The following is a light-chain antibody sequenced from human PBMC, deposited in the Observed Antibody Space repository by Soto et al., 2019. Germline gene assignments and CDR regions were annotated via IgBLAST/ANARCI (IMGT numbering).Light chain of an antibody. CDR1: QSVGSN. Sequence: EVVLTQSPATLSVSPGAGATLSCRASQSVGSNLAWYQQKPGQTPRVLIYGASTRAIGIPARLSGSGFGTEFTLTYSSLQSEDFVVFYCQHYSNWPLLSFGGGTKVEIK. CDR2: GAS. J-gene: IGKJ4*01. V-gene: IGKV3-15*01. CDR3: QHYSNWPLLS.